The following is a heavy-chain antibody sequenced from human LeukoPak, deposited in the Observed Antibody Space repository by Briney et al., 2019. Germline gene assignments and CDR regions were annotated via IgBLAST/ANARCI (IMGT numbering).Heavy chain of an antibody. CDR2: ISGSGGST. CDR3: ATRVLWFGESPPY. J-gene: IGHJ4*02. V-gene: IGHV3-23*01. D-gene: IGHD3-10*01. Sequence: GGSLRVSCAASDFTFSNYAMSWVRQAPGKGLEWVSGISGSGGSTYYADSVKGRFTISRDNSKNTLYLQMNSLRAEDTAVYYCATRVLWFGESPPYWGQGTLVTVSS. CDR1: DFTFSNYA.